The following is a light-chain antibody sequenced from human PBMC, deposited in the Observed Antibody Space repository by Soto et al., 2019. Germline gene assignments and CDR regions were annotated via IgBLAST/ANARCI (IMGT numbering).Light chain of an antibody. J-gene: IGKJ4*01. CDR2: GAS. V-gene: IGKV3-20*01. Sequence: EIVLAQSPGALSLSPGDRATLSCRASQSVSSNYLAWYQQKPGQAPRLLIYGASSRATGIPDRFSGSGSGTDFNLTISRLEHEDSAVYYCQRYGTALPLTFGGGTKVEIK. CDR3: QRYGTALPLT. CDR1: QSVSSNY.